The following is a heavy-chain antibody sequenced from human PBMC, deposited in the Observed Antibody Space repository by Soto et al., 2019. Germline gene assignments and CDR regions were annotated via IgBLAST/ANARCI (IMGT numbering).Heavy chain of an antibody. D-gene: IGHD6-13*01. V-gene: IGHV3-11*01. CDR3: ARGRRQLVPPTDFQH. Sequence: PGGSLRLSCAASGFTFSDYYMSWIRQAPGKGLEWVSYISSSGSTIYYADSVKGRFTISRDNAKNSLYLQMNSLRAEDTAVYYCARGRRQLVPPTDFQHWGQGTLVTVSS. CDR1: GFTFSDYY. CDR2: ISSSGSTI. J-gene: IGHJ1*01.